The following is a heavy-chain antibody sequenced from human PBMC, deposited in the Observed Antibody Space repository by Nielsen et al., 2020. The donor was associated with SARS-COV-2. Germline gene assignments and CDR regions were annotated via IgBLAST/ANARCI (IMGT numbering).Heavy chain of an antibody. V-gene: IGHV4-59*11. J-gene: IGHJ4*02. CDR3: ARGGYSYLYFDD. Sequence: SETLSLTCTVSGGSIRSHYWSWIRKSPGKALEWIGYFYYSGSTDYNPSLKSRVSIPKDTSKNQFSLKLNSVTAADTAVYYCARGGYSYLYFDDWGQGTQVIVSS. D-gene: IGHD5-18*01. CDR1: GGSIRSHY. CDR2: FYYSGST.